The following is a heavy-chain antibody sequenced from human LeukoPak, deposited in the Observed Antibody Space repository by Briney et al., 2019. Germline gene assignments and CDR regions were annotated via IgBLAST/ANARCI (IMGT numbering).Heavy chain of an antibody. CDR2: IRYDGSNK. Sequence: GGSLRLSCAASGFTFSNYDMHGVRQSPGKGLEWVAFIRYDGSNKYYADSVKGRFTISRDNSKNTLYLQMNSLRAEDTAVYYCAKGPLWYDSSGYYYRWYFDLWGRGTLVTVSS. D-gene: IGHD3-22*01. CDR3: AKGPLWYDSSGYYYRWYFDL. V-gene: IGHV3-30*02. CDR1: GFTFSNYD. J-gene: IGHJ2*01.